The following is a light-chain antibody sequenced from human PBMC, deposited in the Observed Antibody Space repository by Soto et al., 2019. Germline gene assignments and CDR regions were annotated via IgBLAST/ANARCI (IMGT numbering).Light chain of an antibody. V-gene: IGKV1-39*01. Sequence: DIQMTQSPSTLPASVGDRVTITCRASQSISNWLAWYQQKPGKAPKLLIYDATNLQSGVPSRFSGSGSGTDFTLTISSLQPEDFATYYCQQSYSTLRTFGQGTKVDI. CDR3: QQSYSTLRT. CDR2: DAT. J-gene: IGKJ1*01. CDR1: QSISNW.